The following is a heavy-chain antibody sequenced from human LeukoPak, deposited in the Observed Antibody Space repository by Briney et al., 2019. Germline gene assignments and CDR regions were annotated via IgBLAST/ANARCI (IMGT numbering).Heavy chain of an antibody. CDR3: ARLRDGYNLGLYFYYMDV. CDR1: GDSISNNNYY. Sequence: SETLSLTCAVPGDSISNNNYYWGWIRQPPGKGLEWIGSIYYGGTTYYNPSLKSRVTISVDTSKNQFSLRLSSVTAADTAVYYCARLRDGYNLGLYFYYMDVWGKGTTVTIPS. V-gene: IGHV4-39*01. CDR2: IYYGGTT. J-gene: IGHJ6*03. D-gene: IGHD5-24*01.